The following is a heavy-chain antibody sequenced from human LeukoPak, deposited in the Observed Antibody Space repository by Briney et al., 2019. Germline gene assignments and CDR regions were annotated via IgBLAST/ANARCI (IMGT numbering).Heavy chain of an antibody. CDR3: AKDIGSYGDYEPDY. CDR2: ISGSGGST. V-gene: IGHV3-23*01. D-gene: IGHD4-17*01. CDR1: GFTFSSYA. J-gene: IGHJ4*02. Sequence: GGSLRLSCAASGFTFSSYAMSWVRQAPGKGLEWVSAISGSGGSTYYADSVKGRFTISRDNSKNTLYLQMNSLRAEDTAVYYCAKDIGSYGDYEPDYWGQGTLVTVSS.